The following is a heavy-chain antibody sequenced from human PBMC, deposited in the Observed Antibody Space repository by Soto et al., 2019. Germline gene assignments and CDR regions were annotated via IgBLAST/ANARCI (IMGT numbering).Heavy chain of an antibody. CDR1: GGSISSVDYY. D-gene: IGHD5-18*01. V-gene: IGHV4-30-4*01. J-gene: IGHJ6*02. CDR2: IYYSGST. CDR3: ARDTAMARDRVYYYYGMDV. Sequence: SETLSLTCTVSGGSISSVDYYWSWIRQPPGKGLEWIGYIYYSGSTYYNPSLKSRVTISVDTSKNQFSLKLSSVTAADTAVYYCARDTAMARDRVYYYYGMDVWGQGTTVTSP.